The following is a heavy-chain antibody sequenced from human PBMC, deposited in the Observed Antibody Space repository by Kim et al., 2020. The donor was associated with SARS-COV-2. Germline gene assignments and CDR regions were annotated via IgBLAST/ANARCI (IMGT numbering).Heavy chain of an antibody. D-gene: IGHD3-22*01. V-gene: IGHV4-4*02. J-gene: IGHJ4*02. Sequence: SETLSLTCAVSGGSISSSNWWRWVRQPPGKGLEWIGEIYHSGSTNYNPSLKSRVTISVDKSKNQFSLKLSSVTAADTAVYYCARVFSDYYDSRHFDYWGQGTLVTVSS. CDR3: ARVFSDYYDSRHFDY. CDR2: IYHSGST. CDR1: GGSISSSNW.